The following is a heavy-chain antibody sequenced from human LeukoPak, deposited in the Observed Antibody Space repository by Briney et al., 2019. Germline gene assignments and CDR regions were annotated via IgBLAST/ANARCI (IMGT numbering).Heavy chain of an antibody. CDR1: GYTFTVYF. J-gene: IGHJ4*02. D-gene: IGHD1-26*01. Sequence: ASVKVSCKTSGYTFTVYFIHWVRQAPGQGLEWMGRINPNSGATDYAQKFQGRVTMTRDTSISTAYMELSSLKSDDTAVYYCAKIGSSHDFDYWGQGTLITVSS. CDR3: AKIGSSHDFDY. V-gene: IGHV1-2*06. CDR2: INPNSGAT.